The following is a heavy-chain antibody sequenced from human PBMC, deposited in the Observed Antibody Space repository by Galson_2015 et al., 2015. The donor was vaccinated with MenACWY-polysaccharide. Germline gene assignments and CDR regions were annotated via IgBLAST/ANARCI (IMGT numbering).Heavy chain of an antibody. V-gene: IGHV4-39*01. J-gene: IGHJ5*01. CDR1: GCSINTLPYY. CDR3: ARHNYGSGTYYPNGFDS. CDR2: ASYSRGP. Sequence: APLSLPCTVSGCSINTLPYYWGWLRQPPGQGLAWFGRASYSRGPYSHPSFKRRVTISLALSKNQVSLKLSAVAAPDTAVYYCARHNYGSGTYYPNGFDSWGQGTLVTVSS. D-gene: IGHD3-10*01.